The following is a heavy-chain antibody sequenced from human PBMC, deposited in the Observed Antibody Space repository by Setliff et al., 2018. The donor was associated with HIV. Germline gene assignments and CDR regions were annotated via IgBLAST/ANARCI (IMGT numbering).Heavy chain of an antibody. J-gene: IGHJ4*02. Sequence: NPSETLSLTCSVSGASIDNYYWSWIRQPPGRALEWIGYVYYSGSTSYNPSLKSRLAMSVDASKNHFSLRLTSVTAADTALYYCARADYDSGTYYFDYWGRGLLVTVSS. CDR3: ARADYDSGTYYFDY. D-gene: IGHD3-22*01. CDR1: GASIDNYY. V-gene: IGHV4-59*01. CDR2: VYYSGST.